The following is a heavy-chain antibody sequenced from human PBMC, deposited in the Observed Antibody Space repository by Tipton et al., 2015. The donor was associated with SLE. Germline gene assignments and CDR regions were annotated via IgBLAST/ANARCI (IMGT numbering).Heavy chain of an antibody. J-gene: IGHJ4*02. CDR2: ISYDGSNK. Sequence: SLRLSCAASGFTFSSYAMHWVRQAPGKGLEWVAVISYDGSNKYYADSVKGRFTISRDNSKNTLYLQMNSLRAEDTAVYYCAKAGAAAGYFDYWGQGTLVTVSS. CDR1: GFTFSSYA. CDR3: AKAGAAAGYFDY. D-gene: IGHD6-13*01. V-gene: IGHV3-30*04.